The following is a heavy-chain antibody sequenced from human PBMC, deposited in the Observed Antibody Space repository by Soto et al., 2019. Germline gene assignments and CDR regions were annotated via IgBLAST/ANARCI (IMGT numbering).Heavy chain of an antibody. V-gene: IGHV3-23*01. Sequence: PGGSLRLSCAASGFTFSSYAMSWVRQAPGKGPEWVSAISGSDGSTYHAESVKGRFTISRDNSKNTLYLQMNSLRAEDTAVYYCASDQGELLDYWGQGTLVTVSS. D-gene: IGHD1-26*01. J-gene: IGHJ4*02. CDR3: ASDQGELLDY. CDR2: ISGSDGST. CDR1: GFTFSSYA.